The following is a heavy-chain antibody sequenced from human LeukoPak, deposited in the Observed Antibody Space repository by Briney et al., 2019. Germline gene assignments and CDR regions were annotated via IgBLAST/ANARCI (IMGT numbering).Heavy chain of an antibody. Sequence: SETLSLTCAVSGGSISSSNWWSWVRQPPGKGLEWIGEIYHSGSTNYNPSPKSRVTMSVDNSKNQFSLKLNSVTAADTAVYYCARDMEGGSYGPLYWGQGTLVTVSS. CDR1: GGSISSSNW. D-gene: IGHD1-26*01. J-gene: IGHJ4*02. V-gene: IGHV4-4*02. CDR3: ARDMEGGSYGPLY. CDR2: IYHSGST.